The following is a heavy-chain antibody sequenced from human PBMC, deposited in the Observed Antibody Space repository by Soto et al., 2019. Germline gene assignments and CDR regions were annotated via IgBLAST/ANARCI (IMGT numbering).Heavy chain of an antibody. CDR3: AKGEYSYGFMFDY. J-gene: IGHJ4*02. Sequence: VGSLRLSCAASGFTFSSYAMSWVRQAPGKGLEWVSAISGSGVGTYYADSVKGRFTISRDNSKNTLYLQMNSLRAEDTAVYYCAKGEYSYGFMFDYWGQGTLVIVSS. V-gene: IGHV3-23*01. D-gene: IGHD5-18*01. CDR2: ISGSGVGT. CDR1: GFTFSSYA.